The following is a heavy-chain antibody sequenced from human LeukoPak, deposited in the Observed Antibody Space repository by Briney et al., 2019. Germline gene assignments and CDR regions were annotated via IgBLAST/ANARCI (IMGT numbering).Heavy chain of an antibody. Sequence: XAXGGTFSSYAISWVRQAPGQGLEWMGGIIPIFGTANYAQKFQGRVTITADESTSTAYMELSSLRSEDTAVYSCARDQGVYSEYSGYDFFDYWGQGTLVTVSS. D-gene: IGHD5-12*01. CDR1: GGTFSSYA. J-gene: IGHJ4*02. V-gene: IGHV1-69*01. CDR2: IIPIFGTA. CDR3: ARDQGVYSEYSGYDFFDY.